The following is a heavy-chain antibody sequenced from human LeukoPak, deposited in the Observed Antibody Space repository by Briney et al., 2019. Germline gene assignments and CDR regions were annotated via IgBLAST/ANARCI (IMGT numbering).Heavy chain of an antibody. CDR2: ISYDGSNK. CDR1: GFTFSSYA. J-gene: IGHJ4*02. V-gene: IGHV3-30*04. Sequence: GRSLRLSCAASGFTFSSYAMHWVRQAPGKGLEWVAVISYDGSNKYYADSVKGRFTISRDNAKNTLYLQINSLRGEDTAVYYCARSSGYLDYWGQGTPVTVSS. D-gene: IGHD3-22*01. CDR3: ARSSGYLDY.